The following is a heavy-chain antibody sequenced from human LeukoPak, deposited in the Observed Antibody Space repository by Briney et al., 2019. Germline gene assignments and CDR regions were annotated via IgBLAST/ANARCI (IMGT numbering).Heavy chain of an antibody. J-gene: IGHJ6*02. Sequence: PSETLSLTCTVSGGSISSYYWSWIRQPAGKGLEWIGRIYTSGSTNYNPSLKSRVTMSVDTSKNQFTLKLSSVTAADTAVYYCVKMAGRTGDPYYYGMDVWGQGTTVTVSS. D-gene: IGHD5-24*01. CDR1: GGSISSYY. V-gene: IGHV4-4*07. CDR2: IYTSGST. CDR3: VKMAGRTGDPYYYGMDV.